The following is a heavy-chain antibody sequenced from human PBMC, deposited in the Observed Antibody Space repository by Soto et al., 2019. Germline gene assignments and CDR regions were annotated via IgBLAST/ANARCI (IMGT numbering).Heavy chain of an antibody. CDR1: GFIFTNHA. CDR3: VREGRGSFDF. CDR2: IGGRGNSA. V-gene: IGHV3-23*01. J-gene: IGHJ3*01. Sequence: PGGSLNLSSAASGFIFTNHAMNWVRQAPGKGLEWVSVIGGRGNSAYYADSVQGRFTISRDNSKNTLSLQMSSLTADDTAIYYCVREGRGSFDFWGRGTMVTVSS. D-gene: IGHD5-12*01.